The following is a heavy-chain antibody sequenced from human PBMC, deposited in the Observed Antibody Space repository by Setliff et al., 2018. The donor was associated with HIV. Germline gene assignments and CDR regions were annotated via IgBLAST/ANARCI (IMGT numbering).Heavy chain of an antibody. Sequence: GGSLRLSCAASGFSFSSYWMHWVRQAPGKGLVWVSRINTDGSSTSYADSVKGRSTISRDNSNNMLFLQMNSLRTEDTAVYYCARSGGDCSGISCYSLWFDPWGHGTLVTVSS. J-gene: IGHJ5*02. D-gene: IGHD2-15*01. CDR2: INTDGSST. V-gene: IGHV3-74*01. CDR1: GFSFSSYW. CDR3: ARSGGDCSGISCYSLWFDP.